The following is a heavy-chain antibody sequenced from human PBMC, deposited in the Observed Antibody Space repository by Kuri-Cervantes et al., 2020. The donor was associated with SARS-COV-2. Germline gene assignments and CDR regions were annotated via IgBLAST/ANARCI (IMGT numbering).Heavy chain of an antibody. CDR3: AREFCFRSGGSCPLIFDY. V-gene: IGHV3-21*01. J-gene: IGHJ4*02. CDR1: GFTFSSYI. Sequence: ETLSLTCAASGFTFSSYIMNWVRQAPGKGLEWVSSITSTSTYIYYADSVKGRFTISRDNAKNSLHLQMNSLRAEDTAVYYCAREFCFRSGGSCPLIFDYWGQGTPVTVSS. CDR2: ITSTSTYI. D-gene: IGHD2-15*01.